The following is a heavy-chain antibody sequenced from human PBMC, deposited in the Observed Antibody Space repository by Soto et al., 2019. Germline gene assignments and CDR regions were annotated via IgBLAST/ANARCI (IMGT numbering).Heavy chain of an antibody. V-gene: IGHV3-74*01. J-gene: IGHJ3*02. CDR2: INSDGSST. CDR1: GFTFSSYW. Sequence: EVQLVESGGGLVQPGGSLRLSCAASGFTFSSYWMHWVRPAPGRGLVWVSRINSDGSSTTYADSVKGRFTISRDNAKNTLYMPMNSLRDEDTAVYYCARVFYGAFDIWGQGTMVTVSS. CDR3: ARVFYGAFDI. D-gene: IGHD3-16*01.